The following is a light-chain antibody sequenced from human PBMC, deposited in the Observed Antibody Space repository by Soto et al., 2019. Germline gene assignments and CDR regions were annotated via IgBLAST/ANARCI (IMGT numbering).Light chain of an antibody. CDR1: QSLLXXXXXXX. Sequence: DTVMTQTPXXXAVTPGXXXXXSCKSSQSLLXXXXXXXLYWYLQKAGQPPQSLIYEVSKRFSEVPDRISGSGSGTDFTLKISRVEAEDVGIHYCLQSTQYPITFGQGTRLEI. V-gene: IGKV2D-29*01. J-gene: IGKJ5*01. CDR3: LQSTQYPIT. CDR2: EVS.